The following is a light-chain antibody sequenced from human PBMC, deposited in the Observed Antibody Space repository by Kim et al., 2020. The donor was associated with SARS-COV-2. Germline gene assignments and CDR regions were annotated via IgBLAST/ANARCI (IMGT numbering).Light chain of an antibody. CDR2: DAS. CDR3: HHRSDWPLT. CDR1: RSVNTF. Sequence: EIVLTQSPATLSLSPGERATLSCRASRSVNTFLAWYEQKPGQSPRLLIYDASNRATGIPARFSGSGSETDFTLTISSLEPEDFAVYYCHHRSDWPLTCGGGTKVEI. J-gene: IGKJ4*01. V-gene: IGKV3-11*01.